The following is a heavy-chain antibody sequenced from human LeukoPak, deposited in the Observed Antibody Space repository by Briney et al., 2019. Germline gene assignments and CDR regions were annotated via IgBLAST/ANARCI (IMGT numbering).Heavy chain of an antibody. Sequence: PGGSLRLSCTASGFTLSSYVMSWVRQAPGKGLEWVSSISGSGGSKYYPDSVKGRFTISRDTSRNTLYLQMSSLRAEDTAVYYCSKSKGGSNWYCFESWGQGTLVTVSS. CDR3: SKSKGGSNWYCFES. D-gene: IGHD6-13*01. CDR2: ISGSGGSK. CDR1: GFTLSSYV. J-gene: IGHJ4*02. V-gene: IGHV3-23*01.